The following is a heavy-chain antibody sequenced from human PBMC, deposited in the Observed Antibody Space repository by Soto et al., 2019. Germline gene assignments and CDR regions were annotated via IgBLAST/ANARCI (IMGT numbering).Heavy chain of an antibody. CDR2: IYSGGST. J-gene: IGHJ6*02. CDR3: ARDTVAVRGVQYYGMDV. V-gene: IGHV3-66*01. D-gene: IGHD3-10*01. CDR1: GFTVSSNY. Sequence: PGGSLRLSCAASGFTVSSNYMSWVRQAPGKGLEWVSVIYSGGSTYYADSVKGRFTISRDNSKNTLYLQMNSLRAEDTAVYYCARDTVAVRGVQYYGMDVWGQGTTVTVSS.